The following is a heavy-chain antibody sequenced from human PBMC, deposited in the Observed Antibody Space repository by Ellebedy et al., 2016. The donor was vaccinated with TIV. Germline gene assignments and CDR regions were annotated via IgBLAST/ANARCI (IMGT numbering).Heavy chain of an antibody. CDR2: INPNSGDT. D-gene: IGHD6-13*01. J-gene: IGHJ4*02. CDR1: GYTFTSYY. V-gene: IGHV1-2*02. Sequence: ASVKVSCKASGYTFTSYYMHWVRQAPGQGLEWMGWINPNSGDTNYAKKFQGRVTMTRDTSISTVYMELSRLRSDDTAIYYCARVNGYSYSWPFDYWGQGTLVTVSS. CDR3: ARVNGYSYSWPFDY.